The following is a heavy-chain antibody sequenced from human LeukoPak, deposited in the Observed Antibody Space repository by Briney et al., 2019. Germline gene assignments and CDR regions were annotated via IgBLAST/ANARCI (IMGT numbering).Heavy chain of an antibody. V-gene: IGHV4-59*08. D-gene: IGHD4/OR15-4a*01. CDR3: ARLDRPGGGADY. J-gene: IGHJ4*02. CDR1: GGSISTWY. Sequence: KPSETLSLTCTVSGGSISTWYWSWNRQPPGKGLEWIGYIYYSGSTTNYNPSLKSRVTISVDTSKKQFSLKLTSVTAADTAVYYCARLDRPGGGADYWGQGTLVTVSS. CDR2: IYYSGSTT.